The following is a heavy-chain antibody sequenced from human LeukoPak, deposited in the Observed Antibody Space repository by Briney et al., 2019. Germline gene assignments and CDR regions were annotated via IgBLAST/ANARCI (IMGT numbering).Heavy chain of an antibody. CDR2: ISGSGGST. CDR3: AKHQVGATSPGFY. Sequence: PRGSLRLSCAASGFTFSSYATSWVRQAPGKGLEWVSAISGSGGSTYYADSVKGRFTISRDNSKNTLYLQMNSLRAEDTAVYYCAKHQVGATSPGFYWGQGTLVTVSS. V-gene: IGHV3-23*01. CDR1: GFTFSSYA. J-gene: IGHJ4*02. D-gene: IGHD1-26*01.